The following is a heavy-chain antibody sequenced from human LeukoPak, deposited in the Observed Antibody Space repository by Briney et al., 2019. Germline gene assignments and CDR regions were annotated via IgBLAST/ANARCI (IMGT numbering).Heavy chain of an antibody. CDR1: GFTFSSYS. D-gene: IGHD3-22*01. CDR2: ISSSSSYI. Sequence: PGGSLRLSCAASGFTFSSYSMNWVRQAPGKGLEWVSSISSSSSYIYYADSVKGRFTISRDNAKNSLYLQTNSLRAEDTAVYYCARDTDDSSGYYDYWGQGTLVTVSS. V-gene: IGHV3-21*01. CDR3: ARDTDDSSGYYDY. J-gene: IGHJ4*02.